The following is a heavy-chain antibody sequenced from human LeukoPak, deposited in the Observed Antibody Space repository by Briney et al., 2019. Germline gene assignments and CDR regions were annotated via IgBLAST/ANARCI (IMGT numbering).Heavy chain of an antibody. CDR1: GFTFSNAW. V-gene: IGHV3-30*02. CDR3: AKGGGYEAQYYYYYLDV. D-gene: IGHD5-12*01. CDR2: TRYDGSNK. J-gene: IGHJ6*03. Sequence: GGSLRLSCAASGFTFSNAWMSWVRQAPGKGLEWVAFTRYDGSNKYYADSVKGRFTISRDNSKNTLYLQMKSLRAEDTAVYYCAKGGGYEAQYYYYYLDVWGKGTTVTISS.